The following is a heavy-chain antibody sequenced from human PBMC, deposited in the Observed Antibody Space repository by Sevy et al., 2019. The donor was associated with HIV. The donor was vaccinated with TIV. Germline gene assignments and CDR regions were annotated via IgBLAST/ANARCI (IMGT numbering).Heavy chain of an antibody. V-gene: IGHV3-23*01. J-gene: IGHJ6*02. Sequence: GGSLRLSCVASGFTFRSHAMSWVRQAPGKGLEWVSVIRGSGDRTFYAPSLKGRSTISRDNLRNTVYLQINILGADDSAVYYCARVQGSGSPYYLAMDVWGQGTTVTVSS. CDR3: ARVQGSGSPYYLAMDV. D-gene: IGHD3-10*01. CDR2: IRGSGDRT. CDR1: GFTFRSHA.